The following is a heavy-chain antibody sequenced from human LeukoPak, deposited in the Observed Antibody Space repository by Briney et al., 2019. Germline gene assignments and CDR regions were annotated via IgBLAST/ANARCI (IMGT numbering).Heavy chain of an antibody. Sequence: GESLKISCKGSGYSFTSYWIGWVRQMPGKGLEWMGIIYPGDSDTRYSPSFQGQVTISADKSISTAYLQWSSLKASDTAMYCCARQAYYYDSSGYYLNWFDPWGQGTLVTVSS. J-gene: IGHJ5*02. V-gene: IGHV5-51*01. CDR3: ARQAYYYDSSGYYLNWFDP. CDR2: IYPGDSDT. CDR1: GYSFTSYW. D-gene: IGHD3-22*01.